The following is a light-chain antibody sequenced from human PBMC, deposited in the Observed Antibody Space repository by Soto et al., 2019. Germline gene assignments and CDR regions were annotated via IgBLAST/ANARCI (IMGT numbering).Light chain of an antibody. CDR3: CAFGGVFGM. Sequence: QSVLTQPRSVSGSPGQSVTISCTGTSADVGRFNYVSWYQQHPGQAPKLIISEVTQRASGVPARFSGSRSGNTASLSISGLRPEDEADYYCCAFGGVFGMFGGGTKVTVL. CDR2: EVT. J-gene: IGLJ3*02. CDR1: SADVGRFNY. V-gene: IGLV2-11*01.